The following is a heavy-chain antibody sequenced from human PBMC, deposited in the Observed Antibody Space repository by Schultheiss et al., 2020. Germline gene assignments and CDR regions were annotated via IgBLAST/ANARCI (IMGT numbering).Heavy chain of an antibody. Sequence: FVTVSCKASGGTFSSYAISWVRQAPGQGLEWMGGIIPIFGTANYAQKFQGRVTITADKSTSTAYMELSSLRSEDTAVYYCLLDGSGMFQHWGQGTLVTVSS. J-gene: IGHJ1*01. CDR1: GGTFSSYA. V-gene: IGHV1-69*06. D-gene: IGHD3-10*01. CDR3: LLDGSGMFQH. CDR2: IIPIFGTA.